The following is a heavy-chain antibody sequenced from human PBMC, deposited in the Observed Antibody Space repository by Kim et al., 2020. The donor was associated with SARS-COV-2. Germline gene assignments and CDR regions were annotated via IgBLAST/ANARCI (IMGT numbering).Heavy chain of an antibody. V-gene: IGHV3-30*02. J-gene: IGHJ4*02. CDR3: AKDSPIAAAGTLDY. D-gene: IGHD6-13*01. Sequence: ADSVKGRFTISRDNSKNTLYLQMNSLRAEDTAVYYCAKDSPIAAAGTLDYWGQGTLVTVSS.